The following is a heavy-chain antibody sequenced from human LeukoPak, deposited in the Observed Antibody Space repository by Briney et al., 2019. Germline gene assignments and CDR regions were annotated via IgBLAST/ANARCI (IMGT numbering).Heavy chain of an antibody. CDR1: GFTFDDYG. CDR2: INWNGGST. V-gene: IGHV3-20*04. Sequence: PGGSLRLSCAASGFTFDDYGMSWVRQAPGKGLEWVSGINWNGGSTGYADFVKGRFTISRDNAKNSLSLQMNSLRAEDKAVYYCARHGGVVVAANSYYGMDVWGQGTTVTVSS. J-gene: IGHJ6*01. CDR3: ARHGGVVVAANSYYGMDV. D-gene: IGHD2-15*01.